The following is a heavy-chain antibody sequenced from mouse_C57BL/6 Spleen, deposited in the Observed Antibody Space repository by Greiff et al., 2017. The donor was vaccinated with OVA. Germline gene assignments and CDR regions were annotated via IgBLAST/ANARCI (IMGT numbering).Heavy chain of an antibody. CDR3: ARGGGYYPAWFAY. V-gene: IGHV1-50*01. CDR1: GYTFTSYW. J-gene: IGHJ3*01. D-gene: IGHD2-3*01. CDR2: IDPSDSYT. Sequence: QVQLQQPGAELVKPGASVKLSCKASGYTFTSYWMQWVKQRPGQGLEWIGEIDPSDSYTNYNQKFKGKATLTVDPSSSTAYMQLSSLTSEDSAVYYCARGGGYYPAWFAYWGQGTLVTVSA.